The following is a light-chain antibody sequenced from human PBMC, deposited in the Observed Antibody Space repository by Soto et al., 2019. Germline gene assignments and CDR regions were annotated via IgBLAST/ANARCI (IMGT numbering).Light chain of an antibody. CDR2: DVS. Sequence: EIVLTQSPGTLSLSPGERATLSCRASQSVSSSYLAWYQQRPGQSPRLLIYDVSNRATGIPDRFSGSGSGTDFTLTISRLEPEDFVMYYCQQYENSPWTFGQGTKVEIK. V-gene: IGKV3-20*01. CDR1: QSVSSSY. J-gene: IGKJ1*01. CDR3: QQYENSPWT.